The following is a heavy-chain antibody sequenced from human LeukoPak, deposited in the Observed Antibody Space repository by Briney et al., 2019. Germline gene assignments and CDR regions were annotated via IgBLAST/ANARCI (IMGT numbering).Heavy chain of an antibody. J-gene: IGHJ6*03. CDR2: INPSVGGT. V-gene: IGHV1-46*01. D-gene: IGHD2-2*01. Sequence: APVKASSKASGYTFTTSYMPSVPQAPGQGLEYRGIINPSVGGTSYAQKFQGRVTMTRDTSTSTVYMELSSLRSEDTAVYYCARAGPPEGYCSSTSCPKGDYMDVWGKGTTVTISS. CDR3: ARAGPPEGYCSSTSCPKGDYMDV. CDR1: GYTFTTSY.